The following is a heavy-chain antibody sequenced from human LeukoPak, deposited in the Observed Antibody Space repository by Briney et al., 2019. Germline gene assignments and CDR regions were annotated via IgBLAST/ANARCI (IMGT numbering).Heavy chain of an antibody. D-gene: IGHD3-9*01. Sequence: SETLSLTCAVYGGSFSGYYWSWIRQPPGKGLEWIGEINHSGSTNYNPSLKSRVTISVDTSKNQFSLKLGSVTAADTAVYYCARGGLLIRRKHHIDYWGQGTLVTVSS. CDR1: GGSFSGYY. CDR2: INHSGST. CDR3: ARGGLLIRRKHHIDY. V-gene: IGHV4-34*01. J-gene: IGHJ4*02.